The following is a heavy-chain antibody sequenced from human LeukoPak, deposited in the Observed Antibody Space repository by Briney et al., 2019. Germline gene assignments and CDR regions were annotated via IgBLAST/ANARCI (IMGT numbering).Heavy chain of an antibody. CDR2: IKQDGSEK. D-gene: IGHD1-26*01. CDR3: ARGMGASI. CDR1: GFTFSSYW. Sequence: PGGSLRLSCAASGFTFSSYWMTWVRQAPGKGLEWVANIKQDGSEKYYVDSVKGRFTISRDNARNSLYLQMDGLRAEDTAVYYCARGMGASIWGQGTMVTVSS. V-gene: IGHV3-7*01. J-gene: IGHJ3*02.